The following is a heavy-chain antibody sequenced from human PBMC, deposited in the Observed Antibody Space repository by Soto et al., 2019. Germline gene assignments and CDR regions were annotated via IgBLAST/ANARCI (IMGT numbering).Heavy chain of an antibody. CDR1: GGSISSYY. CDR2: IYYSGST. Sequence: SETLSLTCTVSGGSISSYYWSWIRQPPGKGLEWIGYIYYSGSTNYNPSLKSRVTISVDTSKNQFSLKLSSVTAADTAVYYCARVQRYDFCSGYYGRYYYYGMDVWGQGTTVTVSS. CDR3: ARVQRYDFCSGYYGRYYYYGMDV. D-gene: IGHD3-3*01. V-gene: IGHV4-59*01. J-gene: IGHJ6*02.